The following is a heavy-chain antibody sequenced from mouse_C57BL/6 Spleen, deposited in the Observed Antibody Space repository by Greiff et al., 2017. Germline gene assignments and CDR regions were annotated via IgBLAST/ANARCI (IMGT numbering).Heavy chain of an antibody. V-gene: IGHV1-26*01. J-gene: IGHJ4*01. D-gene: IGHD2-12*01. CDR3: ARGYYSNSGAMDY. CDR1: GYTFTDYY. CDR2: INPNNGGT. Sequence: EVQLQQSGPELVKPGASVKISCKASGYTFTDYYMNWVKQSHGKSLEWIGDINPNNGGTSYNQKFKGKATLTVDKSSSTAYMELRSLTSEDSAVYYCARGYYSNSGAMDYWGQGTSVTVSS.